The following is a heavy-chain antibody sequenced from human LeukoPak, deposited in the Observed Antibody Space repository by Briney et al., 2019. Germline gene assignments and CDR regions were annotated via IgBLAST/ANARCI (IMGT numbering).Heavy chain of an antibody. D-gene: IGHD3-10*01. CDR2: IYYSGRT. Sequence: SETLSLTCTVSGGSVSSGSYYWSWIRQPPGKGLEWIGSIYYSGRTNYNPSLQSRVSVSVDTSKNQFSLKLSSVTAADTAVYYCARSYYGSGSYAYYFDYWGQGTLVTVSS. CDR3: ARSYYGSGSYAYYFDY. V-gene: IGHV4-39*01. CDR1: GGSVSSGSYY. J-gene: IGHJ4*02.